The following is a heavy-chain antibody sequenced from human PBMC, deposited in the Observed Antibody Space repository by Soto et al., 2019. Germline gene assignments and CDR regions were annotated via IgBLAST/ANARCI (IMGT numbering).Heavy chain of an antibody. CDR1: GFTLSSYS. D-gene: IGHD2-21*02. CDR3: ATLEGSSDSP. Sequence: PGGSLRLSCAASGFTLSSYSMDWVRQAPGKGLEWVSSISSSSSYIYYADSVKGRFTISRDNAKNSLYLQMNSLRAEDTAVYYCATLEGSSDSPWGQGTLVTVSS. J-gene: IGHJ5*02. CDR2: ISSSSSYI. V-gene: IGHV3-21*01.